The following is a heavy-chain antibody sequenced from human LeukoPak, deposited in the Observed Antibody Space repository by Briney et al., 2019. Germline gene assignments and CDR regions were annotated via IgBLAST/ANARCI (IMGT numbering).Heavy chain of an antibody. CDR2: ISSSSSYT. CDR1: GFTFSSYA. CDR3: ARGSGSYSN. D-gene: IGHD1-26*01. J-gene: IGHJ4*02. V-gene: IGHV3-11*05. Sequence: GGSLRLSCGASGFTFSSYAMSWIRQAPGKGLEWVSYISSSSSYTNYADSVKGRFTISRDNAKNSLYLQMNSLRAEDTAVYYCARGSGSYSNWGQGTLVTVSS.